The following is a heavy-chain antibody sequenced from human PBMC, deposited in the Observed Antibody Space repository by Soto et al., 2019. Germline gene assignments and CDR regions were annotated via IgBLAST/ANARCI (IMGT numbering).Heavy chain of an antibody. Sequence: SETLSLTCTVSGGSISSSSYYWGWIRQPPGKGLEWIGSIYYSGSTYYNPSLKSRVTISVDTSKNQFSLKLSSVTAADTAVYYCASFRTQRYSTHYGMDVWGQGTTVTVSS. CDR2: IYYSGST. V-gene: IGHV4-39*01. D-gene: IGHD6-13*01. J-gene: IGHJ6*02. CDR1: GGSISSSSYY. CDR3: ASFRTQRYSTHYGMDV.